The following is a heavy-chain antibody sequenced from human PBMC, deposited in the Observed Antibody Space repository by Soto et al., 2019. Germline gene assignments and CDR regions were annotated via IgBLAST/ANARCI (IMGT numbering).Heavy chain of an antibody. J-gene: IGHJ4*02. Sequence: GASVKVSCKTSGFTFSSSAVHWVRQARGQRLQRIGWIDVGSANANYAQMLQERDTISRDMSTSTAYKEQSSLRTEETAEKNKEADVGGYISVLPRHWGPGPLVPVSS. CDR3: EADVGGYISVLPRH. CDR2: IDVGSANA. D-gene: IGHD1-26*01. CDR1: GFTFSSSA. V-gene: IGHV1-58*01.